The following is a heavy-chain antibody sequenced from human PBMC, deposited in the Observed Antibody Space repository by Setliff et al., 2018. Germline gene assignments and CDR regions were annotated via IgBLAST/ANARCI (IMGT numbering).Heavy chain of an antibody. CDR3: ARKVDTAMVESWFDP. CDR1: GGSFINYY. D-gene: IGHD5-18*01. V-gene: IGHV4-34*01. CDR2: ISHSGST. J-gene: IGHJ5*02. Sequence: PSETLSLTCAVYGGSFINYYWTWIRQPPGKGLEWIGEISHSGSTNYNPSLKSRVTMSVDTSKNQFSLKVRSVTAADTAVYYCARKVDTAMVESWFDPWGQGTLVTVSS.